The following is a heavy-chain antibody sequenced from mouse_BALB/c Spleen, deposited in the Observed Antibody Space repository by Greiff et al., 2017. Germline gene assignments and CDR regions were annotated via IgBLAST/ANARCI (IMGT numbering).Heavy chain of an antibody. D-gene: IGHD2-12*01. J-gene: IGHJ2*01. CDR1: GFTFSSYG. Sequence: DVMLVESGGGLVKPGGSLKLSCAASGFTFSSYGMSWVRQTPDKRLEWVATISSGGSYTYYPDSVKGRFTISRDNAKNTLYLQMSSLKSEDTAMYYCATLYDGWGQGTTLTVSS. CDR2: ISSGGSYT. V-gene: IGHV5-6*03. CDR3: ATLYDG.